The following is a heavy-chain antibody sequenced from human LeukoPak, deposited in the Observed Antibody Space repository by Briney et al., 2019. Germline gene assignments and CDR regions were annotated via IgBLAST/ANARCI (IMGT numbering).Heavy chain of an antibody. CDR2: IYYSGST. D-gene: IGHD3-10*01. CDR1: GGSISSSSYY. CDR3: ARLIGRGEGPYYFDY. Sequence: SETLSLTCTVSGGSISSSSYYWGWIRQPPGKGLEWIGSIYYSGSTYYNPSLNSRVTISVDTSKNQFSLKLSSVTAADTAVYYCARLIGRGEGPYYFDYWGQGTLVTVSS. V-gene: IGHV4-39*01. J-gene: IGHJ4*02.